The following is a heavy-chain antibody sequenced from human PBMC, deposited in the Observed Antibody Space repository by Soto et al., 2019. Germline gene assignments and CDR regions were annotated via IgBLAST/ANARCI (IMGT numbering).Heavy chain of an antibody. CDR2: IYYSGST. V-gene: IGHV4-39*07. Sequence: SETLSLTCTVSRGSITSSSYYWGWIRQPPGKGLEWIGNIYYSGSTYYNPSLKSRVTISVDTSKNQFSLKLSSVTAADTAVYYCASLSIAARRAYYYYGMDVWGQGTTVTVSS. CDR1: RGSITSSSYY. J-gene: IGHJ6*02. CDR3: ASLSIAARRAYYYYGMDV. D-gene: IGHD6-6*01.